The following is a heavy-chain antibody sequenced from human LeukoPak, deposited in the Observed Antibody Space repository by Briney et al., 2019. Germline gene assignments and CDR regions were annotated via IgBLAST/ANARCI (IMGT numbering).Heavy chain of an antibody. CDR3: ARENGGDFAY. CDR1: GGSISSYY. Sequence: SETLSLTCTVSGGSISSYYWSWIRQPPGKGREWIGYIYYSGSTNYNPSLKSRVTISVATSKNQFSLKLSSVTAADTAVYYCARENGGDFAYWGQGTLVTVSS. J-gene: IGHJ4*02. CDR2: IYYSGST. V-gene: IGHV4-59*01. D-gene: IGHD3-16*01.